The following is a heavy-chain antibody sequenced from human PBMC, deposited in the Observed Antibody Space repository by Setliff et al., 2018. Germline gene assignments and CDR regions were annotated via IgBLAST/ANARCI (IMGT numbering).Heavy chain of an antibody. CDR3: AADLGIVGATMPFDY. CDR1: GFTFTSSA. CDR2: IVVGSGNT. J-gene: IGHJ4*02. Sequence: SVKVSCQASGFTFTSSAVQWVRQARGQRLEWIGWIVVGSGNTNYAQKFQERVTITRDMSTSTAYMELSSLRSEDTAVYYCAADLGIVGATMPFDYWGQGTLVTVSS. V-gene: IGHV1-58*01. D-gene: IGHD1-26*01.